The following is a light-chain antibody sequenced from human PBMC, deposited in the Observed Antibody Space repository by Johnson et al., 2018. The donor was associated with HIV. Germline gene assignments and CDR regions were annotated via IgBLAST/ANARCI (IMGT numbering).Light chain of an antibody. Sequence: QSVLTQPPSVSAAPGQKVTISCSGSSSNIGNNYVSWYQQLPGTAPKLLIYENNKRPSGIPDRFSGSKSGTSATLAITGLQTGEEDDYYCGTWDSSLSAHYVFGTGTKVTVL. J-gene: IGLJ1*01. CDR2: ENN. CDR1: SSNIGNNY. V-gene: IGLV1-51*02. CDR3: GTWDSSLSAHYV.